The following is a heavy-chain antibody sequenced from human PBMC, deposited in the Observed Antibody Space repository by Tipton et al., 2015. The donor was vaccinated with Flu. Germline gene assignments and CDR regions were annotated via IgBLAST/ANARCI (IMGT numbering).Heavy chain of an antibody. V-gene: IGHV4-61*01. Sequence: TLSLTCTVSGGSVSSRSYYWNWIRQTPGKGLEWIGYIYDSGSTNYNPSLKSRVTISVDTSKNQFSLKLSSVTAADTAVYYCARAEGIDYYYYSMDVWGQGTTVTVSS. J-gene: IGHJ6*02. CDR3: ARAEGIDYYYYSMDV. CDR2: IYDSGST. D-gene: IGHD2-21*01. CDR1: GGSVSSRSYY.